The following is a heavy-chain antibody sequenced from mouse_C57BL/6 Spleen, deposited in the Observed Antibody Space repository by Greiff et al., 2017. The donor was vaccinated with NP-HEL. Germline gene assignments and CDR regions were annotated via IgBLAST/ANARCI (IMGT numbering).Heavy chain of an antibody. V-gene: IGHV1-82*01. J-gene: IGHJ4*01. CDR1: GYAFSSSW. Sequence: QVQLKESGPELVKPGASVKISCKASGYAFSSSWMNWVKQRPGKGLEWIGRIYPGDGDTNYNGKFKGKATLTADKSSSTAYMQLSSLTSEDSAVYCGARVQVGAYAMDYWGQGTSVTVSS. D-gene: IGHD1-1*01. CDR3: ARVQVGAYAMDY. CDR2: IYPGDGDT.